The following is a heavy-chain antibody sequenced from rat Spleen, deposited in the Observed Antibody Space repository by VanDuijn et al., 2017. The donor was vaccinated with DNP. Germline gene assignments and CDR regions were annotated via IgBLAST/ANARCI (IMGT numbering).Heavy chain of an antibody. V-gene: IGHV5-17*01. J-gene: IGHJ3*01. CDR2: ISYDGSRN. Sequence: EVQLVESGGGLVQPGRSLKLSCAASGFTFSDYAMAWVRQAPKKGLEWVATISYDGSRNYYRDSVKGRFTISRDNAKSTLYLQMDSLRSEDTATYYCAKGGTTYWFAYWGQGTLVTVSS. CDR1: GFTFSDYA. CDR3: AKGGTTYWFAY. D-gene: IGHD1-1*01.